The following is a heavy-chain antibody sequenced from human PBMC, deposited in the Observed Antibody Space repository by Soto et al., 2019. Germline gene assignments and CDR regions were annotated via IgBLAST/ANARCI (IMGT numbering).Heavy chain of an antibody. V-gene: IGHV4-34*01. J-gene: IGHJ6*02. CDR3: ARAGERRSGWYYYYGMDV. Sequence: SETLSLTCAVYGGSFSGYYWSWIRQPPGKGLEWIGEINHSGSTNYNPPLKSRVTISVDTSKNQFSLKLSSVTAADTAVYYCARAGERRSGWYYYYGMDVWGQGTTVTVSS. CDR1: GGSFSGYY. CDR2: INHSGST. D-gene: IGHD6-19*01.